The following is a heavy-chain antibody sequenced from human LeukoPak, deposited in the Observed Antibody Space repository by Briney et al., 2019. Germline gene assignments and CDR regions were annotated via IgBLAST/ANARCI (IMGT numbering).Heavy chain of an antibody. J-gene: IGHJ4*02. D-gene: IGHD7-27*01. V-gene: IGHV4-4*02. CDR3: AGWGPYFDY. Sequence: SETLSLTCAVSGGSITSSNRWSWVRQPPGKGLEWIGEIYYTGSTSYTPSLKSRVTMSFDKSKNLFSLKLTSVTAADTAVYYCAGWGPYFDYWGQGTLVTVSS. CDR1: GGSITSSNR. CDR2: IYYTGST.